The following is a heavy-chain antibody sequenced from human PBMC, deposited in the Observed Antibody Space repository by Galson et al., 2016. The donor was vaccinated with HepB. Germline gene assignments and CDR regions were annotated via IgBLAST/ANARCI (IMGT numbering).Heavy chain of an antibody. D-gene: IGHD3-16*02. V-gene: IGHV3-30*18. CDR2: ISYDGSNK. CDR3: AKAPNPGPTLYPLDY. CDR1: GFTFSHYG. J-gene: IGHJ4*02. Sequence: SLRLSCAASGFTFSHYGMHWVRQAPGKRLEWVAVISYDGSNKYSTESVKGRFTISRDNSKNTLFLQMNSLRVEDTAVYYCAKAPNPGPTLYPLDYWGQGSLVTVSS.